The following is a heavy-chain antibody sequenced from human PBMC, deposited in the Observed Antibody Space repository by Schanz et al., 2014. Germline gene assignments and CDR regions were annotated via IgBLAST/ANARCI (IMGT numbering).Heavy chain of an antibody. CDR2: VSRDGSET. CDR3: ARGASRDYFAMDV. V-gene: IGHV3-74*01. J-gene: IGHJ6*02. Sequence: EVQLVTSGGDLVQPGGSLRLSCAASGFTFNTSWFHWVRQPPGKGLLWVSRVSRDGSETTYVDSVRGRFTISRATAKNTVFLHMNKLRAEDTAVYYCARGASRDYFAMDVWGQGTTVTVSS. CDR1: GFTFNTSW.